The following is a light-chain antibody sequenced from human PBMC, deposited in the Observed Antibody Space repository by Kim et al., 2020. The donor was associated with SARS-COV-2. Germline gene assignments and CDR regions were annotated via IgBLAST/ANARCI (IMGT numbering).Light chain of an antibody. CDR3: QQSYSPPWT. V-gene: IGKV1-39*01. Sequence: ASVGDSVTSTCRASQYISSYLNWYQQKPGKAPKLLIYVASTLQSGVTSRFSGTASGTDFTLAISSLQPEDFATYYCQQSYSPPWTFGQGTKVDIK. CDR1: QYISSY. J-gene: IGKJ1*01. CDR2: VAS.